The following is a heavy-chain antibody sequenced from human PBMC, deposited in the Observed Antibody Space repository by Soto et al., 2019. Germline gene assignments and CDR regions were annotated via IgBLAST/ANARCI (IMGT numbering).Heavy chain of an antibody. CDR1: GGSISSSSYY. D-gene: IGHD6-19*01. CDR3: ARQGWVGFSSGSFFN. Sequence: QLQLQESGPGLVKPSETLSLTCTVSGGSISSSSYYWGWIRQPPGKGLEWIGSIYYSGSTYYNPSLKSRVTISVDTSKNQFSLKLSSVTAADTAVYYCARQGWVGFSSGSFFNWGQGTLVTVSS. V-gene: IGHV4-39*01. CDR2: IYYSGST. J-gene: IGHJ4*02.